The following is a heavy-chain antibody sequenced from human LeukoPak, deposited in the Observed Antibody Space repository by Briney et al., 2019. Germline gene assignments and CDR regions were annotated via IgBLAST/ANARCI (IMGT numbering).Heavy chain of an antibody. CDR2: ISAYNGNT. CDR1: GYTFTSYG. J-gene: IGHJ5*02. V-gene: IGHV1-18*01. D-gene: IGHD1-26*01. CDR3: ARGHSGSYNNWFDP. Sequence: ASVKVSCKASGYTFTSYGISWVRQAPGQGLEWMGWISAYNGNTNYAQKLQGRVAMTTDTSTSTAYMELRSLRSDDTAVYYCARGHSGSYNNWFDPWGQGTLVTASS.